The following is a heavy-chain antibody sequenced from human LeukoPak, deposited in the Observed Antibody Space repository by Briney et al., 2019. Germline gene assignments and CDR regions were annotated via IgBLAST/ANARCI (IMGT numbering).Heavy chain of an antibody. CDR3: AGWVAAAGTSLDFDP. D-gene: IGHD6-13*01. Sequence: PSQTLSLTCTVSGGSISSGGYYWSWIRQPPGKGLEWIGEINHSGSTNYNPSLKSRVTISVDTSKNQFSLKLNSVTAADTAVYYCAGWVAAAGTSLDFDPWGQGTLVTVSS. CDR2: INHSGST. J-gene: IGHJ5*02. V-gene: IGHV4-31*03. CDR1: GGSISSGGYY.